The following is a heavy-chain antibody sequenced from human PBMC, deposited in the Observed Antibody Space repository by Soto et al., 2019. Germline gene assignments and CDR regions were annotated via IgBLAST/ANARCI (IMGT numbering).Heavy chain of an antibody. CDR3: ARVRYGDFSYQY. D-gene: IGHD4-17*01. V-gene: IGHV1-2*02. CDR2: INPDSGDS. J-gene: IGHJ1*01. Sequence: VQLVQSGAEVRKPGASVKVSCKASGYTFTAFHMHWVRQAPGQGLEWMGWINPDSGDSEYGQKFQGRVTLTKDTSITTAYMELSRLTSDDTAIYYCARVRYGDFSYQYWRQGTPVSVSS. CDR1: GYTFTAFH.